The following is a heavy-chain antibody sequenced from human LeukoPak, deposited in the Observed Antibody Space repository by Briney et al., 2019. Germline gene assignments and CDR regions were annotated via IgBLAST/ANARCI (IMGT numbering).Heavy chain of an antibody. J-gene: IGHJ4*02. V-gene: IGHV1-69*05. CDR1: GGTFSSYA. CDR3: AIGWLQSRGPPDY. CDR2: IIPIFGTA. Sequence: SVKVSCKASGGTFSSYAISWVRQAPGQGLEWMGGIIPIFGTANYAQKFQGRVTITTDESTSTAYMELSSLRSEDTAVYYCAIGWLQSRGPPDYWGQGTLVTVSS. D-gene: IGHD5-24*01.